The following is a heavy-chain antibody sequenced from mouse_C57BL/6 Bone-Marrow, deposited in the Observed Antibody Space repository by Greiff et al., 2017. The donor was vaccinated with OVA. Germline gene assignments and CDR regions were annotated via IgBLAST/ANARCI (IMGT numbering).Heavy chain of an antibody. Sequence: VQLQQPGAELVKPGASVKMSCKASGYTFTIYWITWVKQRPGQGLEWIGDIYPGSGSTNYNEKFKSKATLTVDTSSSTAYMQLSSLTSEDSAVYYCARRYYGSSWYFDVWGTGTTVTVSS. CDR2: IYPGSGST. CDR1: GYTFTIYW. V-gene: IGHV1-55*01. D-gene: IGHD1-1*01. CDR3: ARRYYGSSWYFDV. J-gene: IGHJ1*03.